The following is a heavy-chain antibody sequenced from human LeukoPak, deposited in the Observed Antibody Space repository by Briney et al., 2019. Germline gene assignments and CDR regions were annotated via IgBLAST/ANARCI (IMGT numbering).Heavy chain of an antibody. Sequence: GGSLRLSCAASGFTFSSYSMNWVRQAPGKGLVWVSRISHDGFISYADSVKGRFTISMQMNSLRAEDTAVYYCARDWVYKIDYWGRGTLVTVSS. V-gene: IGHV3-74*01. J-gene: IGHJ4*02. D-gene: IGHD5-24*01. CDR3: ARDWVYKIDY. CDR2: ISHDGFI. CDR1: GFTFSSYS.